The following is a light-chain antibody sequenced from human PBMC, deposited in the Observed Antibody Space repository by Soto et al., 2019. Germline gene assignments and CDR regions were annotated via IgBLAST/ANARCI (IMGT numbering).Light chain of an antibody. V-gene: IGKV3-11*01. Sequence: EIVLTQSPATLSLSPGERATLSCRASQSVSSNFAWYQQKPGQAPRLLIFDAYNRATGIPGRFSGSGSGTDFTLTISRLEPEDFAVYYCQQRSNWPLTFGGGTKVEIK. CDR3: QQRSNWPLT. CDR1: QSVSSN. J-gene: IGKJ4*01. CDR2: DAY.